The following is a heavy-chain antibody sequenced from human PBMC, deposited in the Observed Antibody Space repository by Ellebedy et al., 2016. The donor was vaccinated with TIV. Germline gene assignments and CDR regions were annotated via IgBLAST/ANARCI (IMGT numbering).Heavy chain of an antibody. CDR1: GGSISSGGYS. J-gene: IGHJ4*02. CDR3: ARGLYFDY. Sequence: SETLSLXXAVSGGSISSGGYSWSWIRQPPGKGLEWIGYIYHSGSTYYNPSLKSRVTISVDRSKNQFSLKLSSVTAADTAVYYCARGLYFDYWGQGTLVTVSS. CDR2: IYHSGST. V-gene: IGHV4-30-2*01.